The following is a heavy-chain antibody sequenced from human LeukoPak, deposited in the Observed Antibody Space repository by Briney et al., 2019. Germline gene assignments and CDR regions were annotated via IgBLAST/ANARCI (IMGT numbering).Heavy chain of an antibody. CDR2: IYYSGST. CDR3: GRGLVVVPAAMSV. Sequence: SETLSLTCTVSGGSISSYYWSWIRQPPGKGLEWIGYIYYSGSTNYNPSLKSRVTISVDTSKNQFSLKLSSVTAADTAVYYCGRGLVVVPAAMSVRGQGTLVTVSS. V-gene: IGHV4-59*01. J-gene: IGHJ4*02. D-gene: IGHD2-2*01. CDR1: GGSISSYY.